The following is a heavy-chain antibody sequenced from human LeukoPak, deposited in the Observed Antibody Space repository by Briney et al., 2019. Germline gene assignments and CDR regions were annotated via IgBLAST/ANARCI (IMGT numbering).Heavy chain of an antibody. CDR2: IDPGDSDT. J-gene: IGHJ4*02. CDR1: GYSITSYW. Sequence: GESLKISCKTSGYSITSYWITWVRQMPGKGLEWRGIIDPGDSDTTYTPSFQGKVHISADKSINTAYLQWSSLKASDTAMYYCARRDYGGKHFDYRGQGTLVTVSS. D-gene: IGHD4-23*01. CDR3: ARRDYGGKHFDY. V-gene: IGHV5-51*01.